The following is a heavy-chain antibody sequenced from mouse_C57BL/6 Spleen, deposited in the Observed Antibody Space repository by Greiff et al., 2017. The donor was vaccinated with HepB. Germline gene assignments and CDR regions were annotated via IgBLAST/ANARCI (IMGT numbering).Heavy chain of an antibody. CDR3: AREEYGSSGGFAY. V-gene: IGHV1-69*01. CDR2: IDPSDSYT. CDR1: GYTFTSYW. Sequence: VQLQQSGAELVMPGASVKLSCKASGYTFTSYWMHWVKQRPGQGLEWIGEIDPSDSYTNYNQKFKGKSTLTVDKSSSTAYMQLSSLTSEDSAVYYCAREEYGSSGGFAYWGQGTLVTVSA. D-gene: IGHD1-1*01. J-gene: IGHJ3*01.